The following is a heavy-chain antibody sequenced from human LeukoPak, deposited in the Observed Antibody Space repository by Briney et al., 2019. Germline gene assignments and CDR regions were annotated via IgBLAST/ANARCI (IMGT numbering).Heavy chain of an antibody. D-gene: IGHD3-22*01. CDR1: GYTFTSYG. V-gene: IGHV1-18*01. Sequence: ASVKVSCKASGYTFTSYGISWVRQAPGQGLEWMGWISAYNGNTNYAQKLQGRVTMTTDTSTSTAYMELSSLRSEDTAVYYCARGSELDYYDSSGYYFDYWGQGTLVTVSS. CDR2: ISAYNGNT. J-gene: IGHJ4*02. CDR3: ARGSELDYYDSSGYYFDY.